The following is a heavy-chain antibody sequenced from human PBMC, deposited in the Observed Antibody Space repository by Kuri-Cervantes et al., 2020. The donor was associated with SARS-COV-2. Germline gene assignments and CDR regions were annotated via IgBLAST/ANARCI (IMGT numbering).Heavy chain of an antibody. Sequence: SETLSLTCAVYGGSFSGCYWSWIRQPPGKGLEWIGEINHSGSTNYNPSLKSRVTISVDTSKNQFSLKLSSVTAADTAVYYCARCRRIAAASRWFDPRGQGTLVTVSS. CDR1: GGSFSGCY. V-gene: IGHV4-34*01. J-gene: IGHJ5*02. CDR2: INHSGST. CDR3: ARCRRIAAASRWFDP. D-gene: IGHD6-13*01.